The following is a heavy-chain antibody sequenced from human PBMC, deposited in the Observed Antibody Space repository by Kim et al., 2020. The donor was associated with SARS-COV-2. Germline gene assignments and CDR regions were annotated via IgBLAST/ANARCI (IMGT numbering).Heavy chain of an antibody. CDR3: ARAGKVATTLDY. D-gene: IGHD5-12*01. J-gene: IGHJ4*02. Sequence: YYIPALVSRVTMSVDTSKSQFSLKLTSVTAADTALYYCARAGKVATTLDYWGQGTLVTVSS. V-gene: IGHV4-31*02.